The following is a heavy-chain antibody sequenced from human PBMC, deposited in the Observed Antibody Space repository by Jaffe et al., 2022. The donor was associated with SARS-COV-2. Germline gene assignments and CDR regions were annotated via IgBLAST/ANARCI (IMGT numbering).Heavy chain of an antibody. CDR1: GFTFSSYA. D-gene: IGHD3-9*01. J-gene: IGHJ4*02. CDR2: ISGSGGST. CDR3: AKKAGGAYYDILTGYRHFDY. Sequence: EVQLLESGGGLVQPGGSLRLSCAASGFTFSSYAMSWVRQAPGKGLEWVSAISGSGGSTYYADSVKGRFTISRDNSKNTLYLQMNSLRAEDTAVYYCAKKAGGAYYDILTGYRHFDYWGQGTLVTVSS. V-gene: IGHV3-23*01.